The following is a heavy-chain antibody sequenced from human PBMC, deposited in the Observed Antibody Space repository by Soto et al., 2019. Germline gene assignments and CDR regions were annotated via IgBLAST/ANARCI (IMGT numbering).Heavy chain of an antibody. CDR2: ISASGSNK. D-gene: IGHD3-3*01. CDR1: GFTFSSYA. V-gene: IGHV3-23*01. CDR3: EDGGEWSFNFEY. J-gene: IGHJ4*02. Sequence: EVQLLESGGGLVQSGGSLRLSCAASGFTFSSYAMSWVRQAPGKGLEWVSGISASGSNKYYADSVKGRFTIARDNAKNTLYLQMNNLRFEDKAVYYCEDGGEWSFNFEYWGQGTLVTVFS.